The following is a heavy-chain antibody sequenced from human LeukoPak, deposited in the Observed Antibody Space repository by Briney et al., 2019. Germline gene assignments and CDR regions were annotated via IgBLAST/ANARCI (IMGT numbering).Heavy chain of an antibody. J-gene: IGHJ6*03. CDR1: GGSISSSSYY. CDR2: IYYSGST. CDR3: ARDGYSGSYYYYMDV. V-gene: IGHV4-39*07. D-gene: IGHD1-26*01. Sequence: SETLSLTCTVSGGSISSSSYYWGWIRQPPGKGLEWIGSIYYSGSTNYNPSLKSRVTISVDTSKNQFSLKLSSVTAADTAVYYCARDGYSGSYYYYMDVWGKGTTVTVSS.